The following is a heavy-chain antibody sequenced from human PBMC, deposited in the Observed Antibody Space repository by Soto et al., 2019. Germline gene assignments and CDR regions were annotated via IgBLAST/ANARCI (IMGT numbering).Heavy chain of an antibody. V-gene: IGHV3-66*01. CDR3: ARVRRPVVPLDYYYYMDV. Sequence: VGSLRLSCAASGFTVSSNYMSWVRQAPGKGLEWVSVIYSGGSTYYADSVKGRFTISRDNSKNTLYLQMNSLRAEDTAVYFFARVRRPVVPLDYYYYMDVWGKGTTVTVSS. J-gene: IGHJ6*03. D-gene: IGHD3-22*01. CDR1: GFTVSSNY. CDR2: IYSGGST.